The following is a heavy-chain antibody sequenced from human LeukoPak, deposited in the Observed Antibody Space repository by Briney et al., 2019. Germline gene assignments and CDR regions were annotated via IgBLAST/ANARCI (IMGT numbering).Heavy chain of an antibody. Sequence: PGGSLGLSCAASGFTFSSYAMSWVRQAPGKGPEWVSAISGSGGSTYYADSVKGRFTISRDNSKNTLYLQMNSLRAEDTAVYYCARIGPGSWDYWGQGTLVTVSS. CDR3: ARIGPGSWDY. D-gene: IGHD6-6*01. CDR1: GFTFSSYA. CDR2: ISGSGGST. J-gene: IGHJ4*02. V-gene: IGHV3-23*01.